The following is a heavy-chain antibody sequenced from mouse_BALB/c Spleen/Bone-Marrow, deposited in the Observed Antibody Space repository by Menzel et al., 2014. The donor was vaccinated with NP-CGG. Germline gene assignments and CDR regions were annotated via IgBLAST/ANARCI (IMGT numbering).Heavy chain of an antibody. D-gene: IGHD2-3*01. CDR3: ARLDGYYPYYAMDY. CDR1: GYAFSSYW. Sequence: QVQLQQSEAELVRPGSSVKISCKASGYAFSSYWMNWVKQRPGQGLEWIGQIYPGDGDTNYNGKFKGKATLTADKSSSTAYMQLSSLTSEDSAVYFCARLDGYYPYYAMDYWGQGTSVTVSS. V-gene: IGHV1-80*01. CDR2: IYPGDGDT. J-gene: IGHJ4*01.